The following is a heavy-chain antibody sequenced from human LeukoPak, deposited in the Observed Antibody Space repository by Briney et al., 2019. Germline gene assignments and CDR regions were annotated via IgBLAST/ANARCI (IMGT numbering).Heavy chain of an antibody. CDR2: IIPILGIA. Sequence: SVKVSCKASGGTFSSYAISWVRQAPGQGLEWTGRIIPILGIANYAQKFQGRVTITADRSTSTAYMELSSLRSEDTAVYYCARVYSSGWYKEWFDPWGQGTLVTVSS. CDR3: ARVYSSGWYKEWFDP. J-gene: IGHJ5*02. V-gene: IGHV1-69*04. CDR1: GGTFSSYA. D-gene: IGHD6-19*01.